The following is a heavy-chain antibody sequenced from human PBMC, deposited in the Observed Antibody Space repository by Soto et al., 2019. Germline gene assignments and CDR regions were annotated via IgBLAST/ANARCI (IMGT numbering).Heavy chain of an antibody. J-gene: IGHJ4*02. V-gene: IGHV3-23*01. CDR2: ISASGSTI. Sequence: GGSLRLSCAASGFTFNKSPMTWVRQAPGKGLEWVSSISASGSTIYYADSVKGRFTISRDNSKNTLYLQMNSLRAEDTAVYYCARDGVYCSSTSCYAAPFDYWGQGTLVTVSS. CDR3: ARDGVYCSSTSCYAAPFDY. CDR1: GFTFNKSP. D-gene: IGHD2-2*01.